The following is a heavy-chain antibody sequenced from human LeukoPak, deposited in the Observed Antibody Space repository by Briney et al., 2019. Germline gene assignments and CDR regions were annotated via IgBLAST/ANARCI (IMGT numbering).Heavy chain of an antibody. CDR2: ILYSGTT. J-gene: IGHJ4*02. Sequence: PSETLSLTCTVSGGSISTTNPYWGWIRQPPGKGLEWIGSILYSGTTYYNPSLKSRVTISVDTSKSQLSLKLTSVTAADTAVYFCARHLSGSKDHWGQGILITVSS. CDR1: GGSISTTNPY. D-gene: IGHD3-10*01. CDR3: ARHLSGSKDH. V-gene: IGHV4-39*01.